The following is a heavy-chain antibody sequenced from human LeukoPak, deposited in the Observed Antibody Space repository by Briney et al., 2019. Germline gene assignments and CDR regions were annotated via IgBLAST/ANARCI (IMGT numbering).Heavy chain of an antibody. Sequence: ASVKVSCKASGYTSTAYHMHWVRQAPGQGLEWMGWVNPNSGGTNYAQKFRGRVTMTRDTSITTAYMELSSLRSDDTAVYYCASGREYYGSGSHDDAFDIWGQGTMVTVSS. CDR2: VNPNSGGT. D-gene: IGHD3-10*01. J-gene: IGHJ3*02. CDR3: ASGREYYGSGSHDDAFDI. V-gene: IGHV1-2*02. CDR1: GYTSTAYH.